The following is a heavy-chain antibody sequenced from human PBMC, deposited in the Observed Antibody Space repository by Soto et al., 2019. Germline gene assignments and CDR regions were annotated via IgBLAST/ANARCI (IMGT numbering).Heavy chain of an antibody. CDR3: ARLVYDTRLNYMYFDF. CDR1: GFSMSSGTW. D-gene: IGHD3-10*01. CDR2: IFHDGTA. J-gene: IGHJ4*02. V-gene: IGHV4-4*01. Sequence: PXETLSLTCAVSGFSMSSGTWWTRVRQSPQRGLEYIGEIFHDGTANYYPSFERRVAISVDTSKNQSSLKLTSVTAADTAIYFCARLVYDTRLNYMYFDFWGQGTLVTVSS.